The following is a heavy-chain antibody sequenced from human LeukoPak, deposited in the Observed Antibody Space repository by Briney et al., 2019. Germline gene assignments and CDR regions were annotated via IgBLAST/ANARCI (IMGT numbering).Heavy chain of an antibody. J-gene: IGHJ2*01. CDR3: AKDPNYYDSSGYYWGRDWYFDL. Sequence: PGGSLRLSCAASGFTFSSYAMSWVRQAPGKGLEWVSAISGSGGSTYYADSVKGRFTISRDNSKNTPYLQMNSLRAEDTAVYYCAKDPNYYDSSGYYWGRDWYFDLWGRGTLVTVSS. CDR2: ISGSGGST. CDR1: GFTFSSYA. D-gene: IGHD3-22*01. V-gene: IGHV3-23*01.